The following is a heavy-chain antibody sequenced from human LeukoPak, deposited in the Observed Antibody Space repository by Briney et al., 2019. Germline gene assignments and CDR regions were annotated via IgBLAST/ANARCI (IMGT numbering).Heavy chain of an antibody. CDR1: GFTFSNSW. V-gene: IGHV3-7*01. CDR2: MNQDGSSI. J-gene: IGHJ4*02. D-gene: IGHD1-1*01. Sequence: PGGSLRLSCAALGFTFSNSWMSWVRQAPGKGLEWVANMNQDGSSIYYVDSVKGRFTISRDNAKYSLYLHMNSLRAEDTAVYYCMRGGGQLDFWGQGTLVTVSS. CDR3: MRGGGQLDF.